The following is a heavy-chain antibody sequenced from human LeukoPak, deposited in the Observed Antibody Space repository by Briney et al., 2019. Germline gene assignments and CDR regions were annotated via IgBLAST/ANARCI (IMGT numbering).Heavy chain of an antibody. D-gene: IGHD1-20*01. J-gene: IGHJ3*02. CDR2: INHSGST. CDR1: GGSFSGYY. Sequence: SETLSLTCAVYGGSFSGYYWSWIRQPPGKGLEWIGEINHSGSTNYNPSLKSRVTISVDTSKNQFSLQLNSVTPEDTAVYYCARAEARRYNWNDVAFDIWGQGTMVTVSS. V-gene: IGHV4-34*01. CDR3: ARAEARRYNWNDVAFDI.